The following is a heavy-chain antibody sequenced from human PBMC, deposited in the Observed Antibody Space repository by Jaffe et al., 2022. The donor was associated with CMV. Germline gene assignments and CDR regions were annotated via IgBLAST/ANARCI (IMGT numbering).Heavy chain of an antibody. J-gene: IGHJ4*02. CDR1: GFTVSSNY. CDR2: IYSGGST. Sequence: EVQLVESGGGLIQPGGSLRLSCAASGFTVSSNYMSWVRQAPGKGLEWVSVIYSGGSTYYADSVKGRFTISRDNSKNTLYLQMNSLRAEDTAVYYCARDSRACTNGVCYEGQVYWGQGTLVTVSS. CDR3: ARDSRACTNGVCYEGQVY. V-gene: IGHV3-53*01. D-gene: IGHD2-8*01.